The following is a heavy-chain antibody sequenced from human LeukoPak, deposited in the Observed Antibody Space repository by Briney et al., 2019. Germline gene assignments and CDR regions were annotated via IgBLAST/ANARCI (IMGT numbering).Heavy chain of an antibody. J-gene: IGHJ4*02. Sequence: GGTLSLSCADYGLTYSRYSVTTTPHAPGKRRDLLSSISSSSSYIYYADSVKGRFTISRDNANSSLYLQMNGLRAEDTAAYYCASGPLPATIVADFDYWGPGTLVTVSS. CDR1: GLTYSRYS. CDR3: ASGPLPATIVADFDY. V-gene: IGHV3-21*01. CDR2: ISSSSSYI. D-gene: IGHD2-2*01.